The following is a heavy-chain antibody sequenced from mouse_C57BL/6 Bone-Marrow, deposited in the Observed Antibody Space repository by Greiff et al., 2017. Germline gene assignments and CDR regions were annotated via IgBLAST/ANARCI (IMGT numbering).Heavy chain of an antibody. J-gene: IGHJ4*01. CDR2: IDPSDCYT. V-gene: IGHV1-50*01. Sequence: QVQLQQPVAELVKPGASVKLSCKASGYTFTSYWMQWVKQRPGQGLEWIGEIDPSDCYTNYNQKFKGKATLTVDTSSSTASVQNSSLRSEDSAVYDCASITTVVATEDYAMDYWGQGTSVTVSS. D-gene: IGHD1-1*01. CDR3: ASITTVVATEDYAMDY. CDR1: GYTFTSYW.